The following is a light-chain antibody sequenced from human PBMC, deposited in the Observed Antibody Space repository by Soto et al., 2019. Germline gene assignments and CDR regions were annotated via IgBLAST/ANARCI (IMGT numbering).Light chain of an antibody. CDR1: TSNIGAGYD. V-gene: IGLV1-40*01. Sequence: SVLTQPPSVSGAPGQRVTISCTGSTSNIGAGYDLHWYQQLPGTAPKLLIYDDNNRPSGVPDRFSGSKSGTSASLAITGLQAEDEADYYCQSYESSSLSGFVFGSGTKVTVL. CDR2: DDN. J-gene: IGLJ1*01. CDR3: QSYESSSLSGFV.